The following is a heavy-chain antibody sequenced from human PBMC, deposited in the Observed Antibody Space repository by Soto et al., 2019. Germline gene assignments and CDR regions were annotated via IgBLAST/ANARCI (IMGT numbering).Heavy chain of an antibody. Sequence: QVQLQESGPGLVKPSQTLSLTCTVSGDSISGGYYWSWIRQHPGKGLEWIGYVSPSGTTYYNPSLNGRVSISRDTSKNQFSLEVPSVTAADTAVYHCARDRGGYGMDVWGQGTTVTVSS. J-gene: IGHJ6*02. CDR1: GDSISGGYY. CDR2: VSPSGTT. CDR3: ARDRGGYGMDV. V-gene: IGHV4-31*03.